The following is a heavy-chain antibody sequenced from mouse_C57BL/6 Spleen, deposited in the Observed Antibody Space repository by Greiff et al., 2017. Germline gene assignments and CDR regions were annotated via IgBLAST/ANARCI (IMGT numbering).Heavy chain of an antibody. CDR3: ARCPYDYSYAMDY. V-gene: IGHV1-54*01. CDR1: GYAFTNYL. D-gene: IGHD2-4*01. CDR2: INPGSGGT. Sequence: QVQLQQSGAELVRPGTSVKVSCKASGYAFTNYLIEWVKQRPGQGPEWIGVINPGSGGTNYNEKFKGKATLTADKSSSTAYMQLSSLTSEDSAVYFCARCPYDYSYAMDYWGQGTSVTVSS. J-gene: IGHJ4*01.